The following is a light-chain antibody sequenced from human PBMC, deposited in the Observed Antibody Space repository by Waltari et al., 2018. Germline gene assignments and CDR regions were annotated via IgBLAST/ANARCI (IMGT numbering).Light chain of an antibody. Sequence: QSALTQPASVSGSPGQSITISCSGTSSDVGLYNLVSWYQQHRGKGPKLIIYDDYRPPSDVSIRFSSSNTSNTASLTISGLQAEDEADYYCCSYGGRGTYTWVFGGGTKLTVL. CDR3: CSYGGRGTYTWV. CDR2: DDY. V-gene: IGLV2-23*01. J-gene: IGLJ3*02. CDR1: SSDVGLYNL.